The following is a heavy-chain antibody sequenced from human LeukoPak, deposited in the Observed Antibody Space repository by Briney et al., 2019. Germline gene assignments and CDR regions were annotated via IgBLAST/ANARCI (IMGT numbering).Heavy chain of an antibody. V-gene: IGHV3-30*18. Sequence: GGSLRLSCAASGFTFSSYGMHWVRRAPGKGLEWVAVISYDGSNKYYADSVKGRFTISRDNSKNTLYLQMNSLRAEDTAVYYCAKEEAHGYCSSSSCYKAGYYFDYWGQGTLVTVSS. CDR3: AKEEAHGYCSSSSCYKAGYYFDY. CDR1: GFTFSSYG. D-gene: IGHD2-2*02. CDR2: ISYDGSNK. J-gene: IGHJ4*02.